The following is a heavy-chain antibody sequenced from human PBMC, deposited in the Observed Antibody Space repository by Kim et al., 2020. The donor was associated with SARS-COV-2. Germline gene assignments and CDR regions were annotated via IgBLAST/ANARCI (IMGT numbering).Heavy chain of an antibody. V-gene: IGHV3-7*01. D-gene: IGHD3-22*01. Sequence: GGSLRLSCAASGFTFSSYWMSWVRQAPGKGLEWVANIKQDGSEKYYVDSVKGRFTISKDNAKNSLYLQMNSLRAEDTAVYYCARAHYYDSSGYSHFDYWGQGTLVTVSS. CDR1: GFTFSSYW. CDR2: IKQDGSEK. J-gene: IGHJ4*02. CDR3: ARAHYYDSSGYSHFDY.